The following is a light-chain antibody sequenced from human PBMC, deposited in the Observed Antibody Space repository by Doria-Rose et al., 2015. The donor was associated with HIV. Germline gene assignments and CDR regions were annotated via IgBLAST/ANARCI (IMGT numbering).Light chain of an antibody. Sequence: DIRVTQSPESLGMSLGERATLNCKSNQSLLYTSKNYLAWYQQKPGQPPELLIYWASARQSGVPARFSGSGSGTDFTLTISSLEAEGVAVYYCQQYYDTPSFGPGTTVDIK. CDR3: QQYYDTPS. J-gene: IGKJ3*01. CDR1: QSLLYTSKNY. CDR2: WAS. V-gene: IGKV4-1*01.